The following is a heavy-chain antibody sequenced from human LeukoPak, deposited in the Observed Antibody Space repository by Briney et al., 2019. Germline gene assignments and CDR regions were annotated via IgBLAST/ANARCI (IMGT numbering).Heavy chain of an antibody. J-gene: IGHJ4*02. D-gene: IGHD3-22*01. CDR3: ATVNGYYYDFDY. CDR1: GGTFSSYA. Sequence: ASVTVSCKASGGTFSSYAISWVRQAPGQGLEWMGGIIPIFGTANYAQKFQGRVTMTEDTSTDTAYMELSSLRSEDTAVYYCATVNGYYYDFDYWGQGTLVTVSS. CDR2: IIPIFGTA. V-gene: IGHV1-69*06.